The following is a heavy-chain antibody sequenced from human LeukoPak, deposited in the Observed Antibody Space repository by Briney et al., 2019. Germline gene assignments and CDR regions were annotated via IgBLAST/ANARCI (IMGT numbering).Heavy chain of an antibody. CDR1: GFTFSNYW. Sequence: QPGGSLRLSCAASGFTFSNYWLHWVRHAPGEGLVWVSRFNTDGSSTSYADSVKGRFTISRDNAKNTVYLQMNSLRAEDTAVYYCARLSTVITWGQGNLVAVSS. J-gene: IGHJ5*02. CDR3: ARLSTVIT. V-gene: IGHV3-74*01. D-gene: IGHD4-23*01. CDR2: FNTDGSST.